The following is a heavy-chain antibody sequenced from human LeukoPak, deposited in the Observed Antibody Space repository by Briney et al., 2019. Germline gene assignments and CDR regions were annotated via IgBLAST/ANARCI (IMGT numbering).Heavy chain of an antibody. D-gene: IGHD3-22*01. V-gene: IGHV3-7*01. CDR1: GFTCSGYW. J-gene: IGHJ4*02. CDR3: ATSDDSSGSD. Sequence: GGSLRLSCVASGFTCSGYWMRWVRQALEEGLEWVANINEDGSVKHYVDSVKGRFTISRDNAKNSVFVQMNSLRDEDTALYYCATSDDSSGSDWGQGTLVTVSS. CDR2: INEDGSVK.